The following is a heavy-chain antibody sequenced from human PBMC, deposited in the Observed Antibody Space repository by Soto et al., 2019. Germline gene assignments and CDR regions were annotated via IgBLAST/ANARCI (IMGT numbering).Heavy chain of an antibody. CDR3: ARVPLRFHPSIDY. J-gene: IGHJ4*02. CDR1: GGSISSGGYY. CDR2: IYYSGGT. D-gene: IGHD5-12*01. Sequence: TSETLSLTCPVSGGSISSGGYYWSWIRQHPGKGLEWIGYIYYSGGTYYNPSLKSRVTISVDTSKNQFSLKLSSVTAADTAVYYCARVPLRFHPSIDYWGQGTLVTVSS. V-gene: IGHV4-31*03.